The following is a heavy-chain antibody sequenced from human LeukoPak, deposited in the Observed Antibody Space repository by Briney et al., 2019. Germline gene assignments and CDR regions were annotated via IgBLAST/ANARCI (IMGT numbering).Heavy chain of an antibody. J-gene: IGHJ4*02. D-gene: IGHD7-27*01. CDR2: SFYSGSA. CDR1: GYSISSGYY. V-gene: IGHV4-38-2*02. Sequence: SETLSLTCTVSGYSISSGYYWGWIRQPPGKGLEWIGHSFYSGSANYNPSLTSRVTISVDASKIQFSLKLTSVTAADTAVYFCASVDRHLGIRHFFEYWGQGTLVTVSS. CDR3: ASVDRHLGIRHFFEY.